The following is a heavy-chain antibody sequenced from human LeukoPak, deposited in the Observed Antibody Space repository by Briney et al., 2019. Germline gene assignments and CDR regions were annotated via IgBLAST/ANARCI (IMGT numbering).Heavy chain of an antibody. CDR3: ARLSASYAYN. CDR1: GYSFTSYW. D-gene: IGHD3-16*01. Sequence: GESLKISCKGSGYSFTSYWIGWVRQMPGKGLEWMGVIYPGDSDTRYSPSFQGQVTISADQSISTAYLQWSSLKASDTAMYSCARLSASYAYNWGQGTLVTVSS. J-gene: IGHJ4*02. CDR2: IYPGDSDT. V-gene: IGHV5-51*01.